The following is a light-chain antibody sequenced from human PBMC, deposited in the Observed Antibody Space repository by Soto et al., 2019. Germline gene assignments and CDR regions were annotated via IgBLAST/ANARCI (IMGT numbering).Light chain of an antibody. CDR1: QSVSSYY. V-gene: IGKV3-20*01. Sequence: EIVLTQSPGTLSLSPGERATLSCRASQSVSSYYLAWHQQKPGQAPRLLIYGAFSRATDIPDRFSGSGSGTDFTLTINRLEPEDSAVYYCQQYGSLITFGQGTRLEIK. J-gene: IGKJ5*01. CDR3: QQYGSLIT. CDR2: GAF.